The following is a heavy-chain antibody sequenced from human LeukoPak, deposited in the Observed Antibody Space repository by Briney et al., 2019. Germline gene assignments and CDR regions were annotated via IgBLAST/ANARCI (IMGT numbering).Heavy chain of an antibody. CDR3: ARVNRIVGATGYGY. V-gene: IGHV1-8*03. J-gene: IGHJ4*02. CDR2: MNPNSGNT. Sequence: ASVKVSCKASGYTFTSYDINWVRQATGQGLEWMGWMNPNSGNTGYAQKFQGRVTITRNTSISTAYMELSSLRSEDTAVYYCARVNRIVGATGYGYWGQGTLVTVSS. CDR1: GYTFTSYD. D-gene: IGHD1-26*01.